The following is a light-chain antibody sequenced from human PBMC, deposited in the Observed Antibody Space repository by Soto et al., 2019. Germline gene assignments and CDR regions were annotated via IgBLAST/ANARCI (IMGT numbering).Light chain of an antibody. Sequence: EIVLTQSPATPSLSPGERATLSCRASQSVSRSYLGWYQQKPGQAPRLLIFGASIRVKGIPDRFIGSGSGTDLTLTISRLEPEDFAVYYCRHYGGSLRTFGQGTKVDIK. CDR1: QSVSRSY. J-gene: IGKJ1*01. V-gene: IGKV3-20*01. CDR2: GAS. CDR3: RHYGGSLRT.